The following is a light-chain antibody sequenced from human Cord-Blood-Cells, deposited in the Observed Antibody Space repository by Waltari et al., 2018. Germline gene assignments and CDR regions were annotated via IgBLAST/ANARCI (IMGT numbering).Light chain of an antibody. Sequence: SHELTQPPSVSVSPGQTARSTCSGDALPKQYAYWYQQKPGQAPVLVIYKDSERPSGIPERFSGSSSGTTVTLTISGVQAEDEADYYCQSADSSGTYPVVFGGGTKLTVL. CDR3: QSADSSGTYPVV. V-gene: IGLV3-25*03. CDR1: ALPKQY. CDR2: KDS. J-gene: IGLJ2*01.